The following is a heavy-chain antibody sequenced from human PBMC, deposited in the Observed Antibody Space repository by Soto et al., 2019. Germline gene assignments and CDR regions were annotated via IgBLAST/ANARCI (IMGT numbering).Heavy chain of an antibody. CDR1: GSGFIRSG. J-gene: IGHJ6*02. D-gene: IGHD2-15*01. Sequence: GASVKVSCKASGSGFIRSGIQWVRKAHGQRLEWIGWIVVASGQTNYAQNFRGRVAITRDTSTATAYIELTGLTSEDTAVYFCSADRPDIGVGWWVWGQGTTVTVSS. CDR2: IVVASGQT. CDR3: SADRPDIGVGWWV. V-gene: IGHV1-58*02.